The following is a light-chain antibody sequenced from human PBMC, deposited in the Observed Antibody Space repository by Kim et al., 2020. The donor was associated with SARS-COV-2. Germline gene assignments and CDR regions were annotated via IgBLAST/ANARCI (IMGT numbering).Light chain of an antibody. Sequence: EIVLTQSPATLSLSPGERATLSCRASQSVSSYLAWYQQKAGQPPRLLIYDIFERATGIPARFSGSGSATDFTLTISSLEPEDFAVYYCQQRNTWPPIYTFGQGTKLEI. V-gene: IGKV3-11*01. CDR3: QQRNTWPPIYT. CDR1: QSVSSY. CDR2: DIF. J-gene: IGKJ2*01.